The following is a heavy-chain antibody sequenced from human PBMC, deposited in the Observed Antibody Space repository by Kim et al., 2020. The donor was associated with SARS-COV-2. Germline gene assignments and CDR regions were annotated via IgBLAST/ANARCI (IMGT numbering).Heavy chain of an antibody. CDR1: GLTFSSYA. D-gene: IGHD3-22*01. V-gene: IGHV3-23*01. Sequence: GGSLRLSCEVSGLTFSSYAMSWVRQAPGKGLEWVSAISSSGGSTYYADSVKGRFTISRDNSKNTLYLQMNSLRAEDTAVYYCAKNLGGYYSFDYWGQGTLVTVSS. J-gene: IGHJ4*02. CDR2: ISSSGGST. CDR3: AKNLGGYYSFDY.